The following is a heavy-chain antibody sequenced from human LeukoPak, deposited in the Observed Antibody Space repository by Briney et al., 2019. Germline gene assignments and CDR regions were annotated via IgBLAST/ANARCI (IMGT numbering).Heavy chain of an antibody. CDR1: GGTFSSYA. V-gene: IGHV1-69*05. Sequence: GASVKVSRKASGGTFSSYAISWVRQAPGQGLEWMGGIIPIFGTANYAQKFQGRVTITTDESTSTAYMELSSLRSEDTAVYYCARDRLDSGSFGYWGQGTLVTVSS. CDR2: IIPIFGTA. J-gene: IGHJ4*02. CDR3: ARDRLDSGSFGY. D-gene: IGHD1-26*01.